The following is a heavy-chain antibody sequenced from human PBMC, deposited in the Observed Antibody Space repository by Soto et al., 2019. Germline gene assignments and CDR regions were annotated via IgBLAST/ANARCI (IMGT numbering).Heavy chain of an antibody. V-gene: IGHV3-72*01. CDR3: SRAGILTTPYYFDY. J-gene: IGHJ4*01. D-gene: IGHD4-4*01. CDR1: GFTFSDHY. Sequence: EVQLVESGGGLVQPGRSLRLSCAAFGFTFSDHYMDWVRQAPGKGLEWVGRIRNKANSYTTEYAASVKGRFTISRDDSKNSLFLQMNSLKTEDTAVYYCSRAGILTTPYYFDYWGPGTLVTVSS. CDR2: IRNKANSYTT.